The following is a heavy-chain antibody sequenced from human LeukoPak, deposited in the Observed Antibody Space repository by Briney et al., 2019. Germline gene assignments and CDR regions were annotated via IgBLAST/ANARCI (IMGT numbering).Heavy chain of an antibody. V-gene: IGHV3-74*01. CDR1: GFTFSSYW. J-gene: IGHJ4*02. CDR2: INSNGSST. CDR3: ARGEGCSSGSCYGYCFDY. D-gene: IGHD2-15*01. Sequence: QTGGSLRLSCAASGFTFSSYWMHWVRQAPGKGLVWVSRINSNGSSTSYADFVKGRFTISRDNAKNTLYLQMNSLRAEDTAVYYCARGEGCSSGSCYGYCFDYWGQGTLVTVSS.